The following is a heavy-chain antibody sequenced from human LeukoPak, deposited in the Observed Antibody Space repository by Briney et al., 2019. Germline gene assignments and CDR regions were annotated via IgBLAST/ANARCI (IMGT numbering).Heavy chain of an antibody. V-gene: IGHV1-18*01. J-gene: IGHJ2*01. Sequence: GASVKVSCKASGYTFTSYGISWVRQAPGQGLEWMGWISTYNGNTNYAQKFQGRVTLTTDTSTSTAYMDLRSLRSDDTAVYHCARVALGSWYVDLWGRGTLVTVSS. CDR2: ISTYNGNT. CDR3: ARVALGSWYVDL. CDR1: GYTFTSYG. D-gene: IGHD2-15*01.